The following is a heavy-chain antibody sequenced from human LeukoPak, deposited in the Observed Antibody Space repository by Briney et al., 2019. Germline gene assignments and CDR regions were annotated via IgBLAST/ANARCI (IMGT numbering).Heavy chain of an antibody. Sequence: SETLSLTCTVSACSIICSNYHWGWIRQPPGKGLEWIGSIYYRGSTYYNPSLKGRVTICVDTSKNHFSLKLSSVTAADTSVYYGVRHDRRGGYTLPHDFDYWGQGVLVTVSS. CDR2: IYYRGST. J-gene: IGHJ4*02. V-gene: IGHV4-39*01. CDR1: ACSIICSNYH. D-gene: IGHD5-24*01. CDR3: VRHDRRGGYTLPHDFDY.